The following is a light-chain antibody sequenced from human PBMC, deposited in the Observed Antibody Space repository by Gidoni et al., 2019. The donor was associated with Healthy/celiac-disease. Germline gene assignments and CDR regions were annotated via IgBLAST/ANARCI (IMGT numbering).Light chain of an antibody. CDR1: QSVSSSY. CDR3: QQYGSSPPFT. Sequence: DIVLTQSPGTLSLSPGERATLSCRASQSVSSSYLAWYQQTPGQAPRLLIYGASSRATGIPDRFSGSGSGTDFTLTISRLEPEDFAVYYCQQYGSSPPFTFGPGTKVDIK. V-gene: IGKV3-20*01. J-gene: IGKJ3*01. CDR2: GAS.